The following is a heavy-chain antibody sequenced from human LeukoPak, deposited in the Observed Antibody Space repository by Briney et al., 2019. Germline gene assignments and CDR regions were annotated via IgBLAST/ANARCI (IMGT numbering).Heavy chain of an antibody. V-gene: IGHV4-39*01. J-gene: IGHJ4*02. D-gene: IGHD2-8*01. CDR2: IYYSGSS. CDR1: GGSISSSSYY. Sequence: SETLSLTCTVSGGSISSSSYYWGWIRQPPGKGLEWIGSIYYSGSSYYTPSLKSRLTISVDTSKDQFSLKLTSVTAADTAVYYCAASGYSTRWYYYDFWGQGTLVTVSS. CDR3: AASGYSTRWYYYDF.